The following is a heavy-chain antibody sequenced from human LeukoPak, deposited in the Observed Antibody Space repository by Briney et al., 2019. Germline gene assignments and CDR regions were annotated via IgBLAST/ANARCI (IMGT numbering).Heavy chain of an antibody. CDR2: INPNSGST. CDR1: GYSFTVYY. V-gene: IGHV1-2*02. Sequence: SVKVSCMASGYSFTVYYMHWVRQAPGLGLEWMGWINPNSGSTNYAQKFQGRVTMTRDTSISTAYMEQSRLRSDDTAVYYCASPSGQLWFGAFYAFDIWGKGTMVTVSS. D-gene: IGHD3-10*01. CDR3: ASPSGQLWFGAFYAFDI. J-gene: IGHJ3*02.